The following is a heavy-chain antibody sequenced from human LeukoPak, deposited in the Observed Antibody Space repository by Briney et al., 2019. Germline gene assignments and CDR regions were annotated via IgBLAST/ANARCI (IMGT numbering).Heavy chain of an antibody. Sequence: GGSLRLSCAASGFTFSSYWMSWVRQAPGKGLEWVANIKQDGSEKYYVDSVKGRFTISRDNAKNSLYLQMNSLRAEDTAVYYCARVSNPYADAVSAYYYGMDVWGQGTTVTVSS. J-gene: IGHJ6*02. CDR1: GFTFSSYW. CDR2: IKQDGSEK. D-gene: IGHD2-2*01. V-gene: IGHV3-7*01. CDR3: ARVSNPYADAVSAYYYGMDV.